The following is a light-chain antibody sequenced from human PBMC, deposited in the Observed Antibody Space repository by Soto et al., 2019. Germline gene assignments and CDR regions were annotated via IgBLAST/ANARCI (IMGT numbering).Light chain of an antibody. Sequence: EIVLTQSPATLSLSPGERATLSCRASQSVSSYLAWYQQKPGQAPRLLIYDASNRATGIPARFSGSGSGTDFTLTISRLEPEDFAVYDCQQRSNWPPYTFGQGTKLEIK. CDR1: QSVSSY. V-gene: IGKV3-11*01. CDR3: QQRSNWPPYT. CDR2: DAS. J-gene: IGKJ2*01.